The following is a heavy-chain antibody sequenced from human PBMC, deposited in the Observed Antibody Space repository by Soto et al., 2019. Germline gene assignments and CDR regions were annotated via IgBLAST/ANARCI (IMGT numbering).Heavy chain of an antibody. CDR3: ARDGLPYYYDSSGYTPFDY. D-gene: IGHD3-22*01. CDR2: ISSSGSTI. V-gene: IGHV3-11*01. Sequence: GGSLRLSCAASGFTFNDYYMSWIRQAPGKGLEWVSYISSSGSTIYYADSVKGRFTISRDNAKNSLYLQMNSLRAEDTAVYYCARDGLPYYYDSSGYTPFDYWGQGTLVTVSS. CDR1: GFTFNDYY. J-gene: IGHJ4*02.